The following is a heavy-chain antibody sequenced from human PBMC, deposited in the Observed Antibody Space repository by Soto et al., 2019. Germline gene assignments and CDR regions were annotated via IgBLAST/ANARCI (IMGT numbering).Heavy chain of an antibody. V-gene: IGHV1-3*01. CDR2: INPDNGNT. Sequence: QVQLVQSGAEVRKPGASVNISCRASGFSFSDNLINWVRQAPGQSLEWMGWINPDNGNTRYSHTFQGRVTISRHSSASIAYVDVTELPSADTAVYSWARSMLSIGPGANEAVDVWGQETMV. J-gene: IGHJ3*01. D-gene: IGHD2-21*01. CDR1: GFSFSDNL. CDR3: ARSMLSIGPGANEAVDV.